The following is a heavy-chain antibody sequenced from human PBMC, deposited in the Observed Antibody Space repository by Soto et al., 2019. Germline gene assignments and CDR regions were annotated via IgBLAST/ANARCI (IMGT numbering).Heavy chain of an antibody. V-gene: IGHV3-21*01. J-gene: IGHJ4*02. CDR3: ASHPRDSSGYWYYFDY. D-gene: IGHD3-22*01. CDR2: ISSSSSYI. Sequence: GGSLRLSCAASGFTFSPFWMHWVRQVPGKGLEWVSSISSSSSYIYYADSVKGRFTISRDNAKNSLYLQMNSLRAEDTAVYYCASHPRDSSGYWYYFDYWGQGTLVTVSS. CDR1: GFTFSPFW.